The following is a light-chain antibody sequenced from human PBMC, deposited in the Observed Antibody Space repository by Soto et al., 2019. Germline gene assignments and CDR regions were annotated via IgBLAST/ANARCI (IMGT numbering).Light chain of an antibody. Sequence: QSALTQPASVSGSPGQSITISCTGTSSDVGGYNYVSWYQQHPGKAPKLMIYEVSNRPSGVSNRFSCSKSGNTASLTISGLQAEDEAEYYCSSYTSSSIDYVFGTGTKVTVL. CDR3: SSYTSSSIDYV. J-gene: IGLJ1*01. CDR2: EVS. CDR1: SSDVGGYNY. V-gene: IGLV2-14*01.